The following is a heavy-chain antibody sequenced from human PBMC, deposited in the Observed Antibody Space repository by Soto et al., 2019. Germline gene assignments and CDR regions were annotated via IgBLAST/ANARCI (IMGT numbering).Heavy chain of an antibody. J-gene: IGHJ6*02. V-gene: IGHV3-33*01. CDR2: IWYDGSNK. Sequence: GSLRLSCAASGVTFSSYGIHWVRQAPGKGLEWVAVIWYDGSNKYYADSVKGRFTISRDNSKNTLYLQMNSLRAEDTAVYYCAREVLVRGIKYHGIDVWGQGTTVTVSS. CDR3: AREVLVRGIKYHGIDV. D-gene: IGHD3-10*01. CDR1: GVTFSSYG.